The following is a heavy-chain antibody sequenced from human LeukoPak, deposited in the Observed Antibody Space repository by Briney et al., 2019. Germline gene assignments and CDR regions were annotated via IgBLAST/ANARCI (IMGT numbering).Heavy chain of an antibody. CDR1: GFSFSSHA. Sequence: SGGSLRLSCEASGFSFSSHAMHWVRQAPGKGLEWVASIKDDGSGKYYVDSVKGRFTISRDNAKNSLYLQMNSLGVEDTAVYYCTNLGYTDWGQGTLVTVSS. D-gene: IGHD5-18*01. CDR3: TNLGYTD. V-gene: IGHV3-7*01. J-gene: IGHJ4*02. CDR2: IKDDGSGK.